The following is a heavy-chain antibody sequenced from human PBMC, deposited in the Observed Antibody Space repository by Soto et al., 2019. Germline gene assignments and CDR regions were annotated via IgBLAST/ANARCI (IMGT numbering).Heavy chain of an antibody. J-gene: IGHJ3*01. V-gene: IGHV3-23*01. CDR3: AKDPNGDYVGAFDF. CDR2: ISGSGGT. D-gene: IGHD4-17*01. Sequence: TGGSLRLSCAASGFTFSSFAMTWVRLAPGKGLEYVSTISGSGGTYYADSVKGRFTISRDNSKSTLYLQMNSLRAEDTAIYYCAKDPNGDYVGAFDFWGQETMVTVSS. CDR1: GFTFSSFA.